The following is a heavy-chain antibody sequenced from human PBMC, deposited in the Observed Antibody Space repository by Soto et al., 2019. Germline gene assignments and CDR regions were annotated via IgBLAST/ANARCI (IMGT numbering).Heavy chain of an antibody. CDR1: GGTFSSYT. CDR3: ARGADDFWSGYPAVDYYYYYYMDV. CDR2: IIPILGIA. V-gene: IGHV1-69*02. D-gene: IGHD3-3*01. J-gene: IGHJ6*03. Sequence: SVKVSCKASGGTFSSYTISWVRQAPGQGLEWMGRIIPILGIANYAQKFQGRVTITADKSTSTAYMELSSLRSEDTAVYYCARGADDFWSGYPAVDYYYYYYMDVWGKGTTVTVSS.